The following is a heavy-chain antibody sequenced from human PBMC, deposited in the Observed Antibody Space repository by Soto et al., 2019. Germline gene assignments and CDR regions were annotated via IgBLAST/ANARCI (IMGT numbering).Heavy chain of an antibody. CDR3: ARGYMARGRDSNWFDS. D-gene: IGHD3-10*01. CDR1: GFTFNNYC. V-gene: IGHV3-74*01. CDR2: IKSDGKTS. Sequence: PXESLRLSCVASGFTFNNYCMHWVRQAPGKGLVWLSRIKSDGKTSTYADFVKGRFTISRDNAKNTLYLQINSLRAEDTAVYYCARGYMARGRDSNWFDSWGQGTLVTVSS. J-gene: IGHJ5*01.